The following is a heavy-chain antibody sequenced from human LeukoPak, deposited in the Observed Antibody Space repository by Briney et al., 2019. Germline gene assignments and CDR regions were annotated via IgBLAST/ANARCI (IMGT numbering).Heavy chain of an antibody. Sequence: GASVKVSCKASGYTFTGYYMHWVRQAPGQGLEWMGWINPNSGGTNYAQKFQGRVTMTRDTSISTAYMELSRLRSDDTAVYYCARLLGYSSSWYSNFQHWGQGTLVTVSS. CDR1: GYTFTGYY. CDR2: INPNSGGT. J-gene: IGHJ1*01. D-gene: IGHD6-13*01. V-gene: IGHV1-2*02. CDR3: ARLLGYSSSWYSNFQH.